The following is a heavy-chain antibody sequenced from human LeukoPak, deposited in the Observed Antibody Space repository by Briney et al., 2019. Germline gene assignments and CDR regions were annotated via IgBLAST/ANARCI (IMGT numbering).Heavy chain of an antibody. V-gene: IGHV1-8*01. J-gene: IGHJ5*02. Sequence: ASVKVSCKASGYTFTSYDINWVRQATGQGLEWMGWMNPNSGNTGYAQKLQGRVTMTRNTSISTAYMELSSLRSEDTAVYYCARGLRGCSSTSCYAYWFDPWGQGTLVTVSS. CDR1: GYTFTSYD. D-gene: IGHD2-2*01. CDR2: MNPNSGNT. CDR3: ARGLRGCSSTSCYAYWFDP.